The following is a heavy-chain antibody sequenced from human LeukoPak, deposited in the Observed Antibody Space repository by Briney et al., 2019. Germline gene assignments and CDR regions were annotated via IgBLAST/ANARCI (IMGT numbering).Heavy chain of an antibody. D-gene: IGHD3-10*01. Sequence: SETLSLTCTISGYSISSGYYWVWIRQPPGKGLEWIGCIYDRGPAYYNPSLKSRFTISVDRPKNQFFLNVTSLTAADTAVYYCARSRQASGLFNSWGQGTLVVVSS. CDR2: IYDRGPA. CDR1: GYSISSGYY. J-gene: IGHJ5*01. CDR3: ARSRQASGLFNS. V-gene: IGHV4-38-2*02.